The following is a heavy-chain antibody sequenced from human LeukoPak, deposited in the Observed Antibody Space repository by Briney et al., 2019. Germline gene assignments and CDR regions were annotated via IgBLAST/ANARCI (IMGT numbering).Heavy chain of an antibody. J-gene: IGHJ4*02. CDR2: ISVDGSNK. D-gene: IGHD6-13*01. Sequence: GGSLRLSCAASGFTFTNYAMHWVRQAPGKGLEWEAVISVDGSNKFYAGSVRGRCTISRDNSKNTMSLQMDSLRGEDTAVYYCARDPRTSSTSRNYFESWGQGTLVTVSS. V-gene: IGHV3-30-3*01. CDR3: ARDPRTSSTSRNYFES. CDR1: GFTFTNYA.